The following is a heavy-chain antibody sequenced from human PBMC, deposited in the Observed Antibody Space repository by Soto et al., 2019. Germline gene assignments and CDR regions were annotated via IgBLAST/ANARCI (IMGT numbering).Heavy chain of an antibody. V-gene: IGHV4-30-4*01. CDR3: ARDRDSYGPNFDY. CDR1: GGSISSGDYY. D-gene: IGHD5-18*01. J-gene: IGHJ4*02. Sequence: PPETLSLTCTVSGGSISSGDYYWSWIRQPPGKGLEWIGYIYYSGSTYYTPSLKSRVTISVDTSKNQFSLKLSSVTAADTAVYYCARDRDSYGPNFDYWGQRTLVTVSS. CDR2: IYYSGST.